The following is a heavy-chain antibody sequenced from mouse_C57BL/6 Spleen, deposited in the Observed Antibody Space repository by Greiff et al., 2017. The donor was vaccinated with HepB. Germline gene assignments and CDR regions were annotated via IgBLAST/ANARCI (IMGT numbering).Heavy chain of an antibody. V-gene: IGHV1-52*01. D-gene: IGHD1-1*01. CDR1: GYTFTSYW. J-gene: IGHJ1*03. CDR2: IDPSDSET. Sequence: QVQLQQPGAELVRPGSSVKLSCKASGYTFTSYWMHWVKQRPIQGLEWIGNIDPSDSETHYNQKFKDKATLTVDKSSSSAYMQLSSLTSEDSAVYYCARREVEGYFDVWGTGTTVTVSS. CDR3: ARREVEGYFDV.